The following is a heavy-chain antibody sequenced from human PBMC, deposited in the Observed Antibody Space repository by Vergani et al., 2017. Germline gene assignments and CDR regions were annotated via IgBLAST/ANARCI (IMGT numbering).Heavy chain of an antibody. CDR2: MSYSGTT. Sequence: QLQLQESGPGLVKPSETLSLTCTVSGGSISSSSYYWRWIRQPPGKGLEWIGSMSYSGTTYYNPSLKSRVTISVDTSKNQFSLKLTAVTAADTALYYCASLHSNFLFWYFDLWGRGTLVTVSS. D-gene: IGHD4-11*01. J-gene: IGHJ2*01. V-gene: IGHV4-39*01. CDR3: ASLHSNFLFWYFDL. CDR1: GGSISSSSYY.